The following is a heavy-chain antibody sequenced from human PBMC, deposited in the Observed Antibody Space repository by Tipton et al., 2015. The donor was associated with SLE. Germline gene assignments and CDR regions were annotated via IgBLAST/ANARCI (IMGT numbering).Heavy chain of an antibody. CDR1: GGSISSYY. CDR3: ARGAVLIQDNSWFDP. D-gene: IGHD2-21*01. Sequence: TLSLTCTVSGGSISSYYWSWIRQPPGKGLEWIGYIYYSGSTNYNPSLKSRVTISVDTSKNQFSLKLSSVTAADTAVYYCARGAVLIQDNSWFDPWGQGTLVNVSS. J-gene: IGHJ5*02. V-gene: IGHV4-59*01. CDR2: IYYSGST.